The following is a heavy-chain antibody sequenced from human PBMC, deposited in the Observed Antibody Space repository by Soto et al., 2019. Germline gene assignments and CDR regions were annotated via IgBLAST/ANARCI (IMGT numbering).Heavy chain of an antibody. CDR3: ARHAPTVIHFDY. J-gene: IGHJ4*02. V-gene: IGHV4-59*08. D-gene: IGHD4-17*01. CDR1: GGSISSYY. CDR2: IYYSGST. Sequence: SETLSLTCTVSGGSISSYYWSWIRQPPGKGLEWIGYIYYSGSTNYNPSLKSRVTISVDTSKNQFSLKLSSVTAADTAVYYCARHAPTVIHFDYWGQGTLVTVSS.